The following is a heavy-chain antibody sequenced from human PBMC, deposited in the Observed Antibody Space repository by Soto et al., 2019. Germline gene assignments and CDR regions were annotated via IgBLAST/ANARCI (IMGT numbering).Heavy chain of an antibody. J-gene: IGHJ6*02. CDR1: GGSFSGYY. CDR2: INHSGST. V-gene: IGHV4-34*01. CDR3: ARVRSAAYYYYYGMDV. D-gene: IGHD6-19*01. Sequence: SETLSLTCAVYGGSFSGYYWSWIRQPPGKGLEWIGEINHSGSTNYNPSLKSRVTISVDTSKNRFSLKLSSVTAADTAVYYCARVRSAAYYYYYGMDVWGQGTTVTVSS.